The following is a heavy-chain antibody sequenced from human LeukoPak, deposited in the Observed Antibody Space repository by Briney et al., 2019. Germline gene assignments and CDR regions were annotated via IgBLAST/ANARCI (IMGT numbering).Heavy chain of an antibody. D-gene: IGHD6-19*01. V-gene: IGHV4-34*01. CDR2: INHSGST. Sequence: SETLSLTCAVYGGSFSGYYWSWIRQPPGKGLEWVGEINHSGSTNYNPSLKSRVTISVDTSKNQFSLKLSSVTAADTAVYYCARVPRGSSGWYGYGMDVWGKGTTVTVSS. CDR1: GGSFSGYY. J-gene: IGHJ6*04. CDR3: ARVPRGSSGWYGYGMDV.